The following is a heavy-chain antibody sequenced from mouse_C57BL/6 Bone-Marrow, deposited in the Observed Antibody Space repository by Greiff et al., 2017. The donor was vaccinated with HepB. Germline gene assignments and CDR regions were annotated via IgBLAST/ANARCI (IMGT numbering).Heavy chain of an antibody. CDR1: GFTFSSYG. CDR2: ISSGGSYT. Sequence: EVMLMESGGDLVKPGGSLKLSCAASGFTFSSYGMSWVRQTPDKRLEWVATISSGGSYTYYPDSVKGRFTISRDNAKNTLYLQMSSLKSEDTAMYYCARGRGTLFAYWGQGTLVTVSA. CDR3: ARGRGTLFAY. D-gene: IGHD3-3*01. J-gene: IGHJ3*01. V-gene: IGHV5-6*01.